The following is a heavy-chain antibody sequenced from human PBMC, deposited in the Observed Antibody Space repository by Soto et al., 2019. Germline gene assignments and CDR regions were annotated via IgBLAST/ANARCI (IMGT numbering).Heavy chain of an antibody. V-gene: IGHV4-31*03. J-gene: IGHJ5*02. CDR2: IYYGGIT. D-gene: IGHD3-10*01. Sequence: SETLSLTCRVSGGPIISGGFSWNWIPQHPGKGLEWIGYIYYGGITYYNPSLKSRITISVDTSKNQFSLKLSSATAADTAMYYCARGIWVRGIIGFNWFDPWGQGTLVTVSS. CDR1: GGPIISGGFS. CDR3: ARGIWVRGIIGFNWFDP.